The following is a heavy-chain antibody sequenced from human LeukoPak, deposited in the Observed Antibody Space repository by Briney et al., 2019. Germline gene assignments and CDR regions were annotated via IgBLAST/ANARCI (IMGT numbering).Heavy chain of an antibody. D-gene: IGHD3-10*01. V-gene: IGHV4-34*01. CDR2: MNHSGST. J-gene: IGHJ6*03. CDR1: GGSFSGYY. Sequence: SETLSLTCTVSGGSFSGYYWSWIRQPPGKGLEWIGEMNHSGSTNYNPSLKSRVTISVDTSKNQFSLKLSSVTAADTAVYYCARLTKNDSGTYRFGKKKRGYMDVWGKGTTVTISS. CDR3: ARLTKNDSGTYRFGKKKRGYMDV.